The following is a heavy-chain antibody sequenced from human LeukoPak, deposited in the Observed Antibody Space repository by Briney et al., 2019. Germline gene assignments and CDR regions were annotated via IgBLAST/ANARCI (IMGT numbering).Heavy chain of an antibody. CDR3: ARSDELGLLDP. J-gene: IGHJ5*02. V-gene: IGHV4-30-4*08. Sequence: PSQTLSLTCTDSGGSISSGDYYWSWIRQPPGKGLEWIGYIYYSGSTYYNPSLKSRVTISVDTSKNQFSLKLSSVTAADTAVYYCARSDELGLLDPWGQGTLVTVSS. CDR1: GGSISSGDYY. CDR2: IYYSGST. D-gene: IGHD7-27*01.